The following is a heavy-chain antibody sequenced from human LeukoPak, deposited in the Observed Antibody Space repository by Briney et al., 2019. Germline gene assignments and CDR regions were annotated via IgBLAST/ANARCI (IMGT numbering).Heavy chain of an antibody. Sequence: GGSLRLSCAASGFTFSSYEMNWVRQAPGKGLEWVSYISSSGSTIYYADSVKGRFTISRDNAKNSLYLQMNSLRAEDTAVYYCANSVTFGGALRGDWGQGTLVTVSS. V-gene: IGHV3-48*03. J-gene: IGHJ4*02. CDR2: ISSSGSTI. CDR3: ANSVTFGGALRGD. D-gene: IGHD3-16*01. CDR1: GFTFSSYE.